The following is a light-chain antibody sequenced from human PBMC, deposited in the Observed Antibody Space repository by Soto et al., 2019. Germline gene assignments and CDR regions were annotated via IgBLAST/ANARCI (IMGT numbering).Light chain of an antibody. J-gene: IGLJ1*01. CDR2: DVS. Sequence: QSALTQPRSVSGSPGQSVTISCTGTSSDVGAYNYVSWYQQHPGKAPKFMIYDVSKRPSGVPDRFSGSKSVNTASLTISGLQAEDESDYYCCSYAGTYSYVFGTGTKVTVL. CDR3: CSYAGTYSYV. V-gene: IGLV2-11*01. CDR1: SSDVGAYNY.